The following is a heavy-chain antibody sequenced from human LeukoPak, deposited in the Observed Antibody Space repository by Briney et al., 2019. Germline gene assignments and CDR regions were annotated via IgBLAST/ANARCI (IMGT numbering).Heavy chain of an antibody. CDR3: VRDLGTMSRGSRRGYDDYYYYMDV. CDR2: IYASGSI. J-gene: IGHJ6*03. D-gene: IGHD3-10*01. Sequence: PSETLALTCTVSGGPISSGSYYWSWIRRPAGKGLEWIGRIYASGSINYNASGKSRVTISVDTSKNQFSLKLSSVTAADTAVYFCVRDLGTMSRGSRRGYDDYYYYMDVWGKGTTVIISS. CDR1: GGPISSGSYY. V-gene: IGHV4-61*02.